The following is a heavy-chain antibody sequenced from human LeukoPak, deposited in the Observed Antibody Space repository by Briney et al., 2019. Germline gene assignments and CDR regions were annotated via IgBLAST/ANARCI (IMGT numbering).Heavy chain of an antibody. CDR1: GYTFTSYD. V-gene: IGHV1-8*01. D-gene: IGHD1-26*01. CDR2: MNPNSGNT. J-gene: IGHJ4*02. CDR3: ARHIVRTTTYIDY. Sequence: SVKVSCKASGYTFTSYDINWVRQATGQGLEWMGWMNPNSGNTNYAQKFQGRVTMTRNTSISTAYMELSSLRSEDTAVYYCARHIVRTTTYIDYWGQGTLVTVSS.